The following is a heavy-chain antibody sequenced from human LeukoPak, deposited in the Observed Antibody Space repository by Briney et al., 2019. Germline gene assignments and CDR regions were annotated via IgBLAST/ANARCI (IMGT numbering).Heavy chain of an antibody. V-gene: IGHV1-18*01. J-gene: IGHJ4*02. CDR2: ISAYNGNT. D-gene: IGHD3-9*01. CDR3: ARDNGRYDILTGYLAGRWGIDY. CDR1: GYTFTSYG. Sequence: ASVKVSCKASGYTFTSYGISWVRQAPGQGLEWMGWISAYNGNTNYAQKLQGRVTMTTDTSTSTAYMELRNLRSDDTAVYYCARDNGRYDILTGYLAGRWGIDYWGQGTLVTVSS.